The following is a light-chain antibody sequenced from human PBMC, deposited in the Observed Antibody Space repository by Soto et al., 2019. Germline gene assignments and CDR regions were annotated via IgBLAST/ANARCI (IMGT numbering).Light chain of an antibody. CDR1: SSDVGGYHY. CDR3: CSHAGDNTYV. V-gene: IGLV2-8*01. J-gene: IGLJ1*01. Sequence: QSALTQPASVSGSPGQSITISCTGSSSDVGGYHYVSWYQQHPGKAPKLMIYEVTKRPSGVPDRFSGSKSGNTASLTVSGLQAEDEADYFCCSHAGDNTYVFGTGTKLTVL. CDR2: EVT.